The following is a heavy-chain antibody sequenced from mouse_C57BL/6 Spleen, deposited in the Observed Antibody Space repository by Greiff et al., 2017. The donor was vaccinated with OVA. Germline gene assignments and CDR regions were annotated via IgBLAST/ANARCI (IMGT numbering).Heavy chain of an antibody. Sequence: EVQLVESGAELVRPGASVKLSCTASGFNIKDDYMHWVKQRPEQGLEWIGWIDPENGDTEYASKFQGKATITADTSSNTAYLQLSSLTSEDTAVYYCTPITTVVARAYWGQGTLVTVSA. D-gene: IGHD1-1*01. J-gene: IGHJ3*01. CDR2: IDPENGDT. CDR3: TPITTVVARAY. V-gene: IGHV14-4*01. CDR1: GFNIKDDY.